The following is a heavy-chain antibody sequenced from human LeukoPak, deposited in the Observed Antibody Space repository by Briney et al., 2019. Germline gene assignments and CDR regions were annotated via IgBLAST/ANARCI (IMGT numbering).Heavy chain of an antibody. CDR1: GYTFTSYY. Sequence: ASVKVSCKASGYTFTSYYMHWVRQAPGQGLEWMGIINPSGGSTSYAQKFQGRVTMTRDTSTSTVYMELSSLRSEDTAVYYCARDQFAGDSSNWFDPWGQGTLVTVSS. CDR3: ARDQFAGDSSNWFDP. V-gene: IGHV1-46*01. D-gene: IGHD6-13*01. CDR2: INPSGGST. J-gene: IGHJ5*02.